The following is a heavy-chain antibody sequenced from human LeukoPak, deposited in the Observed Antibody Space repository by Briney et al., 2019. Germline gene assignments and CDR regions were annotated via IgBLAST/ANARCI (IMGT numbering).Heavy chain of an antibody. CDR3: ARGTDIVVVPAAILHFDY. D-gene: IGHD2-2*02. V-gene: IGHV4-38-2*02. CDR1: GYSLSSGYY. J-gene: IGHJ4*02. Sequence: SETLSLTCTVSGYSLSSGYYWGWIRQPPGKGLEWIGSIYHSGSTYYNPSLKSRVTISVDTSKNQFSLKLSSVTAADTAVYYCARGTDIVVVPAAILHFDYWGQGTLVTVSS. CDR2: IYHSGST.